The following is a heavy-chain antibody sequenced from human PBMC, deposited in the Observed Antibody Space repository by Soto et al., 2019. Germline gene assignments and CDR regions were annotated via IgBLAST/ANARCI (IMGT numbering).Heavy chain of an antibody. CDR2: IYCSGST. Sequence: SVTLSLTCTVSGGSISSGDYYWSWIRQPPGKGLEWIGYIYCSGSTYYNPSLKSRVTISVDTSKNQFSLKLSSVTAADTAVYYCAXGTNYYDSSGFSNWFDPWGQGTLVTVSS. CDR1: GGSISSGDYY. CDR3: AXGTNYYDSSGFSNWFDP. D-gene: IGHD3-22*01. J-gene: IGHJ5*02. V-gene: IGHV4-30-4*01.